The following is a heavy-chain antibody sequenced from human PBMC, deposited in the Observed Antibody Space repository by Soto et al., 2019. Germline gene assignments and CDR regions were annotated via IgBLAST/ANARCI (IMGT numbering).Heavy chain of an antibody. CDR1: GFTVSSNY. J-gene: IGHJ5*02. CDR2: IYSGGST. V-gene: IGHV3-53*04. D-gene: IGHD3-10*01. Sequence: GGSLRLSCASSGFTVSSNYMSWVRQAPGKGLEWVSVIYSGGSTYYADSVKGRFTISRHNSKNTLCLQMNSLRAEDTAVYYCARTAPLWFGESVTPNRFDPWGQGTLVTVSS. CDR3: ARTAPLWFGESVTPNRFDP.